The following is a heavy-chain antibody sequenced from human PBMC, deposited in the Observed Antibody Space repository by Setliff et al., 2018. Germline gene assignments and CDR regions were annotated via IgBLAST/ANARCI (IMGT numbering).Heavy chain of an antibody. CDR3: ARERYFDY. V-gene: IGHV1-18*01. CDR2: ISPYNGDA. CDR1: GGTFG. J-gene: IGHJ4*02. Sequence: ASVKVSCKASGGTFGVNWVRQVPGQGFEWMGWISPYNGDANYAQNFQGRLTVTTDTSTSTAYLELNTLRSDDTAVYYCARERYFDYWGQGTLVTVSS.